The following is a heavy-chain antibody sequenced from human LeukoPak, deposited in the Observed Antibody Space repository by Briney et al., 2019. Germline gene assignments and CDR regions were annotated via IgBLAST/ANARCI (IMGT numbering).Heavy chain of an antibody. V-gene: IGHV6-1*01. Sequence: SHTLSLTFAFSAAGVSSNSAAWNWVRQSPSRGLEWLGRTYYRSKWYNAYAVSVKSRITIHPDTSKNQFSLLLNSVAPEDTAGYCLAREDLMMVRYFDYWGQGALVTVSS. D-gene: IGHD3-10*01. CDR1: AAGVSSNSAA. CDR2: TYYRSKWYN. CDR3: AREDLMMVRYFDY. J-gene: IGHJ4*02.